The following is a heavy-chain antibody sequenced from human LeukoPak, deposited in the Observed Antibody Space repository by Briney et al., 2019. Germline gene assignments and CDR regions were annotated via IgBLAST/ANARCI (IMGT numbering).Heavy chain of an antibody. V-gene: IGHV4-34*01. D-gene: IGHD3-16*01. J-gene: IGHJ3*02. CDR1: GGSFSGYY. Sequence: SETLSLTCAVYGGSFSGYYWSWIRQPPGKGLEWIGEINHSGSTNYNPSLKSRVTISVDTSKNQFSLKLSSVTAADTAVYYCARTRGFTFDLRALDAFDIWGQGTMVTVSS. CDR3: ARTRGFTFDLRALDAFDI. CDR2: INHSGST.